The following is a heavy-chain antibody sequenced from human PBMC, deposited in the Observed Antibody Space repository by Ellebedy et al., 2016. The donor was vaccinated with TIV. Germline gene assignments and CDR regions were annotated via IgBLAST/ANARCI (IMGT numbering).Heavy chain of an antibody. CDR3: ASAKVETPYWYFDI. J-gene: IGHJ2*01. Sequence: PGGSLRLSCAASGIAVNRNYMTWVRQAPGKGLEWVSVFYSGGTAQYADSVTDRFVISRDTSKNTVFLEMNSLRGEDTAVYYCASAKVETPYWYFDIWGRGTSVTVSS. V-gene: IGHV3-66*01. CDR1: GIAVNRNY. CDR2: FYSGGTA. D-gene: IGHD4-23*01.